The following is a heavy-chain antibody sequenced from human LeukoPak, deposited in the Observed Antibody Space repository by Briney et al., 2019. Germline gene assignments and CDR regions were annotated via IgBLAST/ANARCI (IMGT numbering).Heavy chain of an antibody. CDR1: TFIFSNAW. CDR2: ISDSGNTI. V-gene: IGHV3-11*04. CDR3: ARDQTGNIDY. J-gene: IGHJ4*02. Sequence: PGGSLRLSCAASTFIFSNAWMSWVRQAPGKGLEWVSYISDSGNTIYYADSVKGRFTISRDNAKNSLYLQMNSLRAEDTAVYFCARDQTGNIDYWGQGTLVTVSS.